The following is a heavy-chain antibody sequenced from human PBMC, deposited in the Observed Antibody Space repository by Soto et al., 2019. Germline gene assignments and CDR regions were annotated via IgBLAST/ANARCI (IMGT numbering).Heavy chain of an antibody. Sequence: QVQLQESGPGLVKPSQTLSLTCTVSGGSIRNGGYYWNWIRQHPGKGLEWIGYIYSSGSNYYNASLKSRATISIDTSKNQFSLELTSVTAADSAVYYCARDLRLDYWGQGTLVTVSS. CDR2: IYSSGSN. CDR1: GGSIRNGGYY. V-gene: IGHV4-31*03. CDR3: ARDLRLDY. J-gene: IGHJ4*02. D-gene: IGHD2-21*02.